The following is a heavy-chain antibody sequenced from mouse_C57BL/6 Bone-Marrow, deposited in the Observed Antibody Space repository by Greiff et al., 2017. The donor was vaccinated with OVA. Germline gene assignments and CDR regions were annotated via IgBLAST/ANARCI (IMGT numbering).Heavy chain of an antibody. Sequence: VQLQQSGPELVKPGASVKISCKASGYSFTGYYMNWVKQSPEKSLEWIGEINPSTGGTTYNQKFKAKATLTVDKSSSTAYMQLKSLTSEDSAVYYCARGVYYSNGGFDDWGQGTTLTVSS. D-gene: IGHD2-5*01. CDR3: ARGVYYSNGGFDD. V-gene: IGHV1-42*01. CDR1: GYSFTGYY. CDR2: INPSTGGT. J-gene: IGHJ2*01.